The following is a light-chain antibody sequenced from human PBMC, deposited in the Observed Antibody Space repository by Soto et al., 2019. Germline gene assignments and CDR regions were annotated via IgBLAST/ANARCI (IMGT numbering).Light chain of an antibody. Sequence: EIMMTQSPGTLSVSPGEGATLSCTASQSVNLNLAWYQQKPGQPPRLLLYDASTRVPGIPARFRGSGSGTEFFLTISSLQYEDSAVYYCHQNNSWPRRTFGPGTKVEIK. J-gene: IGKJ3*01. CDR2: DAS. V-gene: IGKV3-15*01. CDR3: HQNNSWPRRT. CDR1: QSVNLN.